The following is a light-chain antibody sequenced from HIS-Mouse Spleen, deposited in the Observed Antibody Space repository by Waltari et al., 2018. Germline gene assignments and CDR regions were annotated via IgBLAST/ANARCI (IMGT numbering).Light chain of an antibody. CDR1: SSDVGGYNY. CDR3: NSYAGSNIRV. CDR2: EVS. V-gene: IGLV2-8*01. J-gene: IGLJ3*02. Sequence: QSALTQPPSASGSPGQSVTISCTGTSSDVGGYNYVSWYQQHPGKAPKLMIYEVSKRPTGLPDRLSGSKSGNTATLTVSGLQAEHEADYYCNSYAGSNIRVFGGGTKLTVL.